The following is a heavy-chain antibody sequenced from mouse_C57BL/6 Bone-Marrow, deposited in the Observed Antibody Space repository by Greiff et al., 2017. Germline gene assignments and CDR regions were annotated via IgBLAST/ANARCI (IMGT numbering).Heavy chain of an antibody. CDR1: GYTFTSYG. Sequence: QVQLKESGAELARPGASVKLSCKASGYTFTSYGISWVKQRTGQGLEWIGEIYPGSGNTYYNEKFKGKATLTADKSSSTAYMELSSLTSEDSAVYFCARTFITDFPYYYARDYWGQGTSVTVSS. V-gene: IGHV1-81*01. D-gene: IGHD1-1*01. J-gene: IGHJ4*01. CDR2: IYPGSGNT. CDR3: ARTFITDFPYYYARDY.